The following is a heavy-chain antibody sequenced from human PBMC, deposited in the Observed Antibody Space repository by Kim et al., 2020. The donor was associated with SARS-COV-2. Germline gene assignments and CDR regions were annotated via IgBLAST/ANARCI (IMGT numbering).Heavy chain of an antibody. Sequence: GGSLRLSCAASGFTFRSYGMHWVRQAPGKGLEWVAVIWYDGSHKYYADSVTGRFAISRDNSKNILYLQMNSLRAEDTAVYFCARYNGNGYDSWDYWGQGTLVTVSS. D-gene: IGHD5-12*01. CDR3: ARYNGNGYDSWDY. V-gene: IGHV3-33*01. CDR2: IWYDGSHK. J-gene: IGHJ4*02. CDR1: GFTFRSYG.